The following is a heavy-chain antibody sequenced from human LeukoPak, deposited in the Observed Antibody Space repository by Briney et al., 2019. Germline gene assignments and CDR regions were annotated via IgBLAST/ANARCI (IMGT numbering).Heavy chain of an antibody. CDR2: IYSGGAT. D-gene: IGHD3-10*01. CDR1: DFLISTNY. Sequence: HPGGSLRLSCAAPDFLISTNYVTWVRQAPGKGLEWVSGIYSGGATYYADSVKGRCTISRDNSQNTLFLHMHSVTAEDTAVYFCAGRSDFVITYWGQGTLVTVSS. J-gene: IGHJ4*02. CDR3: AGRSDFVITY. V-gene: IGHV3-53*01.